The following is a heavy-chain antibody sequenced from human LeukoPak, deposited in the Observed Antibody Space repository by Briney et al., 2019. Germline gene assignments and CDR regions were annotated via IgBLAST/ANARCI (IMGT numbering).Heavy chain of an antibody. V-gene: IGHV1-69*06. Sequence: SVKVSCKASGYTFTSYGISWVRQAPGQGLEWMGGIIPIFGTANYAQKFQGRVTITADKSTSTAYMELSSLRSEDTAVYYCARDTSTVVITTGSYYYYMDVWGKGTTVTVSS. CDR2: IIPIFGTA. CDR3: ARDTSTVVITTGSYYYYMDV. D-gene: IGHD3-22*01. CDR1: GYTFTSYG. J-gene: IGHJ6*03.